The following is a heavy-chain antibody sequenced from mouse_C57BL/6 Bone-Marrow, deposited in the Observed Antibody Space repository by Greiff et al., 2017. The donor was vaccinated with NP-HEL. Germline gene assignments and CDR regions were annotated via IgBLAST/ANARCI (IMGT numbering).Heavy chain of an antibody. CDR3: ARSPYYSNRYWYFDV. J-gene: IGHJ1*03. CDR1: GFTFSDYY. Sequence: VQLKESEGGLVQPGSSMKLSCTASGFTFSDYYMAWVRQVPEKGLEWVANINYDGSSTYYLDSLKSRFIISRDNAKNILYLQMSSLKSEDTATYYCARSPYYSNRYWYFDVWGTGTTVTVSS. V-gene: IGHV5-16*01. D-gene: IGHD2-5*01. CDR2: INYDGSST.